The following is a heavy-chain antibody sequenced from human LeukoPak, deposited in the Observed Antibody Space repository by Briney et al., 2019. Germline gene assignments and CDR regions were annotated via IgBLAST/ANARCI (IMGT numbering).Heavy chain of an antibody. CDR3: AKFYGDYPYYYYYMDV. CDR1: GFTFNMYT. J-gene: IGHJ6*03. V-gene: IGHV3-23*01. CDR2: ISGSGGST. Sequence: GGSLRLSCAASGFTFNMYTMNWVRQAPGKGLEWVSAISGSGGSTYYADSVKGRFTISRDNSKNTLYLQMNSLRAEDTAVYYCAKFYGDYPYYYYYMDVWGKGTTVTVSS. D-gene: IGHD4-17*01.